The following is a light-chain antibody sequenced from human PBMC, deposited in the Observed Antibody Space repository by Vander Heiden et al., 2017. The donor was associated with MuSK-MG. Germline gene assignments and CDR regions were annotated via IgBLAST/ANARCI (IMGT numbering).Light chain of an antibody. V-gene: IGKV1-33*01. CDR1: QDSKKY. J-gene: IGKJ5*01. CDR2: DAS. Sequence: DIQMTQSPSSLSASVGDRATITCQASQDSKKYLNWYQQKPGRAPKLLIYDASNLETGVPVRISGGGSGTNFSLTISSLQPEDIAIYYCQQYDNLPITFGQGTRLDIK. CDR3: QQYDNLPIT.